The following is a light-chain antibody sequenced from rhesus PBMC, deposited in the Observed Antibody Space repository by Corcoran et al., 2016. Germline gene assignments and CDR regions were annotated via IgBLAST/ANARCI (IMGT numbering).Light chain of an antibody. J-gene: IGKJ2*01. V-gene: IGKV1-28*03. CDR2: AAS. CDR1: QVISNY. Sequence: DIQMTQSPSSLSASEGDTVTITCRERQVISNYLNCFPQQPGKAPKLRNYAASSLESGVPSMFSGSGSGTDFTLPISSLQPEDFAVYYCLQHNSCPYGFVQGTKVEIK. CDR3: LQHNSCPYG.